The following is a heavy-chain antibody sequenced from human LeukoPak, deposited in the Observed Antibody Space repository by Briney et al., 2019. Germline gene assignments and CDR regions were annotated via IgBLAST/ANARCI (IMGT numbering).Heavy chain of an antibody. CDR2: ISGNSGKT. CDR3: ARNAGSYFEFAP. V-gene: IGHV1-18*01. Sequence: ASVKVSCKTSGYTFSTYGLSWVRQTPGQGLEWMGWISGNSGKTHYAQKFQDRVTLTTDTSSTTAFMELRSLRSDDTAMYYCARNAGSYFEFAPWGQGTLVTVSS. D-gene: IGHD1-26*01. CDR1: GYTFSTYG. J-gene: IGHJ5*02.